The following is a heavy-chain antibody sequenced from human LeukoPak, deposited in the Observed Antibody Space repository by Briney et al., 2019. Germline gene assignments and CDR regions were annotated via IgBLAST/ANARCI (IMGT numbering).Heavy chain of an antibody. CDR1: GGSISSYY. D-gene: IGHD3-10*01. CDR3: ARGYTYYYGSGSYPDRGFDP. J-gene: IGHJ5*02. CDR2: IYYSGST. Sequence: SETLSLTCTVSGGSISSYYWSWIRQPPGKGLEWIGYIYYSGSTNYNPSLKSRVTISVDTSKNQFSLKLSSVTAADTAVYYCARGYTYYYGSGSYPDRGFDPWGQGTLVTVSS. V-gene: IGHV4-59*01.